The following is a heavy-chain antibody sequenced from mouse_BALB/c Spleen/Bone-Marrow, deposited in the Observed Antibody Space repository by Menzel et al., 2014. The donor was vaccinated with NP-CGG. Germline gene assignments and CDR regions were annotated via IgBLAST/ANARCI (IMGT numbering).Heavy chain of an antibody. D-gene: IGHD2-14*01. CDR1: GYSFTVYT. V-gene: IGHV1-18*01. J-gene: IGHJ3*01. CDR2: ISPYNGGT. Sequence: VQLKQSGPELVKPGASMKISCKASGYSFTVYTMNWVRQSHGKNLEWIGLISPYNGGTIYNQKFKGKATLTVDKSSSTAYMELLSLTSEDSAVYYCARPGRYDGAWFAYWGQGTLVTVSA. CDR3: ARPGRYDGAWFAY.